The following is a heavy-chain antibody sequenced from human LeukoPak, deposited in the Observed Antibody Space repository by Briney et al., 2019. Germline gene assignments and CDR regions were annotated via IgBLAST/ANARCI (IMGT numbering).Heavy chain of an antibody. Sequence: ASVKVSCKASGYTFTDYGVTWVRQAPGQGLEWEGWISTYNCHTKYAQNLQGRVTMTTDTSTSTAYMELRSLRYDDTAVYYRARDKGAWFYYYYMDVWGKGTTVTVSS. CDR3: ARDKGAWFYYYYMDV. V-gene: IGHV1-18*01. CDR2: ISTYNCHT. D-gene: IGHD6-19*01. J-gene: IGHJ6*03. CDR1: GYTFTDYG.